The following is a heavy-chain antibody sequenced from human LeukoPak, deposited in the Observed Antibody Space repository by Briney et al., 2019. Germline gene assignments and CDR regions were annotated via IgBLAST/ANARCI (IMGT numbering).Heavy chain of an antibody. CDR3: ARVRYYSSPSDFDY. CDR1: GGSISSYY. J-gene: IGHJ4*02. CDR2: IYYSGST. D-gene: IGHD6-6*01. V-gene: IGHV4-59*01. Sequence: SETLSLNCTVSGGSISSYYWSWIRQPPGKGLEWIGYIYYSGSTNYNPSLKSRVTISVDTSKNQFSLKLSSVTAADTAVYYCARVRYYSSPSDFDYWGQGTLVTVSS.